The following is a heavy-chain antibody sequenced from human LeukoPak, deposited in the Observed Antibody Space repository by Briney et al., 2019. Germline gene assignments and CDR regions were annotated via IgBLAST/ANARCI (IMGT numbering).Heavy chain of an antibody. Sequence: SETLSLTCAVYGGSFSGYYWSWIRQPPGKGLEWIGYVYYSGITNYNPSLKSRVTISVDRSKNQFSLKLSSVTAADTAVHYCARRLAVTGRYYFDYWGQGTLVTVSS. CDR1: GGSFSGYY. CDR3: ARRLAVTGRYYFDY. V-gene: IGHV4-59*08. J-gene: IGHJ4*02. D-gene: IGHD6-19*01. CDR2: VYYSGIT.